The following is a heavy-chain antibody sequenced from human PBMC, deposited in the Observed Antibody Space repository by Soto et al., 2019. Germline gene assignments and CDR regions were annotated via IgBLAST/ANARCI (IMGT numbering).Heavy chain of an antibody. Sequence: PSETLSLTCAVYGGSFSGYYWSWIRQPPGKGLEWIGEINHSGSTNYNPSLKSRVTISVDTSKNQFSLKLSSVTAADTAVYYCARGGDIVVVPAALQLNWFDPWGQGTLVTVSS. CDR2: INHSGST. J-gene: IGHJ5*02. CDR3: ARGGDIVVVPAALQLNWFDP. CDR1: GGSFSGYY. V-gene: IGHV4-34*01. D-gene: IGHD2-2*02.